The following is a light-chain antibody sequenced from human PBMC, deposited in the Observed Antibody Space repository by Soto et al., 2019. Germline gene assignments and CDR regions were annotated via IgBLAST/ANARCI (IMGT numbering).Light chain of an antibody. CDR3: QQYGSSPPRT. CDR2: GAS. Sequence: EIVLTQSPGTLSLSPGERTTLSCRASQSVSRNYLAWYQQKPGQAPRLLIYGASSRATGIPDRFSGSGSGTDFTLTISRLEPEDFAVYYCQQYGSSPPRTFGQGTKVDIK. V-gene: IGKV3-20*01. J-gene: IGKJ1*01. CDR1: QSVSRNY.